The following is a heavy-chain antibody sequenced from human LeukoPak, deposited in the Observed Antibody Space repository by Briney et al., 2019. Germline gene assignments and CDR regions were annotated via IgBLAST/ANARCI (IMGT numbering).Heavy chain of an antibody. CDR3: AKALSAMPTIPRYFDY. CDR1: GFTFDDYA. J-gene: IGHJ4*02. Sequence: GGSLRLSCAASGFTFDDYAMHWVRQAPGEGVEWVSGISWNSGSIGYADSVKGRFTISRDNAKNSLYLQMNSLRAEDTALYYCAKALSAMPTIPRYFDYWGQGTLVTVSS. D-gene: IGHD5-24*01. V-gene: IGHV3-9*01. CDR2: ISWNSGSI.